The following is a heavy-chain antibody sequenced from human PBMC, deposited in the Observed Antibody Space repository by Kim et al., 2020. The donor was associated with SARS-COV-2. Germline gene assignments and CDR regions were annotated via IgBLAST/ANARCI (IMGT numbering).Heavy chain of an antibody. CDR2: FDPEDGET. D-gene: IGHD3-22*01. CDR3: ATRLPVSGYKPPYYYYGMDV. V-gene: IGHV1-24*01. J-gene: IGHJ6*02. CDR1: GYTLTELS. Sequence: ASVKVSCKVSGYTLTELSMHWVRQAPGKGLEWMGGFDPEDGETIYAQKFQGRVTMTEDTSTDTAYMELSSLRSEDTAVYYCATRLPVSGYKPPYYYYGMDVWGQGTTVTVSS.